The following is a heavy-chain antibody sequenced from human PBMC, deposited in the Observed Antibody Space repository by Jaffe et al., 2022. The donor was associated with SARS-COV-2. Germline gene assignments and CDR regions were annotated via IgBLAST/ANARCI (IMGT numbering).Heavy chain of an antibody. CDR2: ISGSGGST. J-gene: IGHJ4*02. D-gene: IGHD6-19*01. Sequence: EVQLLESGGGLVQPGGSLRLSCAASGFTFSSYAMSWVRQAPGKGLEWVSAISGSGGSTYYADSVKGRFTISRDNSKNTLYLQMNSLRAEDTAVYYCAKDRDEPGIAVAECDYWGQGTLVTVSS. CDR1: GFTFSSYA. CDR3: AKDRDEPGIAVAECDY. V-gene: IGHV3-23*01.